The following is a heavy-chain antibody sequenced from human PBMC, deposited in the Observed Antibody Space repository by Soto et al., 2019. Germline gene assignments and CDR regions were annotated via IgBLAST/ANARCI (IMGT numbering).Heavy chain of an antibody. CDR3: AKRAYCGGDCFAFDV. D-gene: IGHD2-21*02. CDR2: FMPLFGTA. J-gene: IGHJ3*01. CDR1: GG. V-gene: IGHV1-69*01. Sequence: QVQLVQSRAEVKKPGSSVRVSCKASGGINWVRQAPGHGLEWMGGFMPLFGTADYAQRFQGRVTITADELTTTSYMELRSLRSEDTAVYYCAKRAYCGGDCFAFDVWGQGTSVTVSS.